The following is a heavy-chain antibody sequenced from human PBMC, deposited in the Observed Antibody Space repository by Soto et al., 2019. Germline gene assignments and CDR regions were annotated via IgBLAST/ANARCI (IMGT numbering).Heavy chain of an antibody. V-gene: IGHV3-48*04. CDR2: ITSSGSNK. CDR1: LFTFSSYG. D-gene: IGHD6-19*01. Sequence: SLRHSCSSSLFTFSSYGMHLVRHAPGKGLEWVSDITSSGSNKYYADSVKGRFTISRDNAKSSLYLQMNSLRAEDTAVYYCARDGSGWYFFNFWGQGTLVTVSS. CDR3: ARDGSGWYFFNF. J-gene: IGHJ4*02.